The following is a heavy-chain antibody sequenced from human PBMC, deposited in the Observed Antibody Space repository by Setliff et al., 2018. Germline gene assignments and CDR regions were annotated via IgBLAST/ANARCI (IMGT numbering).Heavy chain of an antibody. CDR3: ARSYY. CDR1: GFTFSSHW. V-gene: IGHV3-7*01. CDR2: IKEDGGEK. J-gene: IGHJ4*02. D-gene: IGHD3-10*01. Sequence: PGGSLRLSCGASGFTFSSHWMTWVRQAPGKGLEWVANIKEDGGEKYYVDSVKGRFTISRDNAKNSLWLHMNNLRVDDTAIYYCARSYYWGQGALVTVSS.